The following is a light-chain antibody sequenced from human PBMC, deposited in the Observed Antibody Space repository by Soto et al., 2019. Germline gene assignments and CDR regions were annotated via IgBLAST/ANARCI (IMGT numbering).Light chain of an antibody. CDR3: QQYGWSPPIT. V-gene: IGKV3-20*01. CDR1: QSVGNNY. Sequence: DIVLTQSPGTLSLSPGKRATLSCWASQSVGNNYLAWYQQKPGQAPRLLIYHASSRATGIPDRFSSSGSGTDFTLTISRLEPEDFAVYYCQQYGWSPPITFGQGTRLE. CDR2: HAS. J-gene: IGKJ5*01.